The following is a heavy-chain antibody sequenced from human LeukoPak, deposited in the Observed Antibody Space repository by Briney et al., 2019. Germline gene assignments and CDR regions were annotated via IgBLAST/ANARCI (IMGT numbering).Heavy chain of an antibody. CDR2: INSGGSSK. CDR3: ARERGWGTAMVEYLDY. V-gene: IGHV3-74*01. D-gene: IGHD5-18*01. J-gene: IGHJ4*02. CDR1: SFTFSSYW. Sequence: GVPLRLSCAASSFTFSSYWMQGHRQAPGKGLVWVSHINSGGSSKSHADSVKGRFTISRDNANNTLYLQMNSLRAENTALYYCARERGWGTAMVEYLDYWGQGTLVTVSS.